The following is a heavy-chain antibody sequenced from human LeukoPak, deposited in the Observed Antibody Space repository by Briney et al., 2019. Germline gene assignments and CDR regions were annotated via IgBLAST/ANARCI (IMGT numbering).Heavy chain of an antibody. V-gene: IGHV4-30-2*01. Sequence: KASETLSLTCAVSGGSSSSGGYSWSWIRQPPGKGLEWIGYIYHSGSTYYNPSLKSRVTISVDRSKNQFSLKLSSVTAADTAVYYCARAQGSGPFENAFDIWGQGTMVTVSS. CDR1: GGSSSSGGYS. J-gene: IGHJ3*02. CDR3: ARAQGSGPFENAFDI. CDR2: IYHSGST. D-gene: IGHD3-3*01.